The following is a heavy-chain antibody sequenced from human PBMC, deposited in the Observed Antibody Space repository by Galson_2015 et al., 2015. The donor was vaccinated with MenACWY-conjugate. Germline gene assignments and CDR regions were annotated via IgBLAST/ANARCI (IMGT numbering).Heavy chain of an antibody. Sequence: TLSLTCTVSGGSFTSGTYYWSWIRQPPGKGLEWIGYIYYNGDTFYNPSLKSRVTISLDTSKNQFSLSLNSVTAADTAVYYCARRDTTGGFFPHWGQGTPVTVSS. V-gene: IGHV4-31*03. J-gene: IGHJ4*02. CDR2: IYYNGDT. CDR3: ARRDTTGGFFPH. D-gene: IGHD2-8*02. CDR1: GGSFTSGTYY.